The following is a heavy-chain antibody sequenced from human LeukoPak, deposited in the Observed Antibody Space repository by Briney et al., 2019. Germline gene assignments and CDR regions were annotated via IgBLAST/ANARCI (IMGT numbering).Heavy chain of an antibody. V-gene: IGHV3-20*04. CDR1: GFTFDDYG. J-gene: IGHJ4*02. CDR3: AKEDCSGGRCYSLHY. Sequence: RGSLRLSCASSGFTFDDYGMTWVRQTPGKGGEWVSTINWNGGSTAYADSVKGRFTIYRDNAKNSLYLQMNSLRAEDAAVYYCAKEDCSGGRCYSLHYWGQGTLVTVSS. CDR2: INWNGGST. D-gene: IGHD2-15*01.